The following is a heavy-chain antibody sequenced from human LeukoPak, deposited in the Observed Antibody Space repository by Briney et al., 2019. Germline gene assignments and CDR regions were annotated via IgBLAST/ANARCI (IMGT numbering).Heavy chain of an antibody. J-gene: IGHJ5*02. V-gene: IGHV4-39*07. Sequence: SETLSLTCTVSGGSISSSSYYWGWIRQPPGKGLEWIGSIYYSGSTNYNPSLKSRVTISVDTSKNQFSLKLSSVTAADTAVYYCARYGSGSPQGYNWFDPWGQGTLVTVSS. D-gene: IGHD3-10*01. CDR1: GGSISSSSYY. CDR2: IYYSGST. CDR3: ARYGSGSPQGYNWFDP.